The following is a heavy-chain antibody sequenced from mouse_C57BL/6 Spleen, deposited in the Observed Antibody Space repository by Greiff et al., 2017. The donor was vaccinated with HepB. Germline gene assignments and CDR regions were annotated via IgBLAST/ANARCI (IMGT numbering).Heavy chain of an antibody. CDR1: GYSITSGYY. CDR2: ISYDGSN. D-gene: IGHD2-1*01. V-gene: IGHV3-6*01. J-gene: IGHJ3*01. CDR3: ARDRDGNLAWFAY. Sequence: EVKLMESGPGLVKPSQSLSLTCSVTGYSITSGYYWNWIRQFPGNKLEWMGYISYDGSNNYNPSLKNRISITRDTSKNQFFLKLNSVTTEDTATYYCARDRDGNLAWFAYWGQGTLVTVSA.